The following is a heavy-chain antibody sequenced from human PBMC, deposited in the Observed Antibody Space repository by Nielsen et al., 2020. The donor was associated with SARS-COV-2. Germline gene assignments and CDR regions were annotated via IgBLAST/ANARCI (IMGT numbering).Heavy chain of an antibody. D-gene: IGHD2-2*01. V-gene: IGHV1-24*01. CDR2: FDPEDGET. CDR1: GYTLTELS. Sequence: ASVKVSCQVSGYTLTELSMHWVRQAPGKGLAWMGGFDPEDGETIYEQKFQGRVTMTEDTSTDTAYMELSSLRSEDTAVYYCRVVPAAIPYYYYGMDVWGQGTTVTVSS. J-gene: IGHJ6*02. CDR3: RVVPAAIPYYYYGMDV.